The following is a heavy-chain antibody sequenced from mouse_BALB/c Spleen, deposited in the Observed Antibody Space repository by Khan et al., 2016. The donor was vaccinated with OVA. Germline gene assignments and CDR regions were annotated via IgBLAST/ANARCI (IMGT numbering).Heavy chain of an antibody. V-gene: IGHV14-1*02. CDR2: IDPENGDT. Sequence: EVQLKESGAELVRPGALVKLSCKASGFNIKDYYMNWVKQRPEQGLEWIGWIDPENGDTKYDPKSQGKASKTADTSHNTAYLHLSSLSLEDTAVYCGASRGYGNYWFAYWGQGTLVTVSA. CDR3: ASRGYGNYWFAY. D-gene: IGHD2-1*01. CDR1: GFNIKDYY. J-gene: IGHJ3*01.